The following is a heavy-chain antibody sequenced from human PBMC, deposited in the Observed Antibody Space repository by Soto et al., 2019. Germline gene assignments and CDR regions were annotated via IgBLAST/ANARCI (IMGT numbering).Heavy chain of an antibody. CDR1: GFTFSSYA. CDR2: ISGSGGST. Sequence: EVQLLESGGGLVQPGGSLRLSCAASGFTFSSYAMSWVRQAPGKGLEWVSAISGSGGSTYYADSVKGRFTISRDNSKNRLYLKMIRLRAEDMAVYYCATADRPYYYYGMDVWGQGTTVTVSS. V-gene: IGHV3-23*01. CDR3: ATADRPYYYYGMDV. J-gene: IGHJ6*02. D-gene: IGHD6-6*01.